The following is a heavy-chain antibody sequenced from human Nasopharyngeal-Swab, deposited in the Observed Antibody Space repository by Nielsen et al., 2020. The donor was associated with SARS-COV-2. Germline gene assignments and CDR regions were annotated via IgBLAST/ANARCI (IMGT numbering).Heavy chain of an antibody. Sequence: SETLSLTYAVYGGSFSGHYWSWIRQPPGKGLEWIGEINHSGSTNYNPSLKSRVTISVDTSKNQFSLKLSSVTAADTAVYYCARGDYDYVWGSYRSEERWFDPWGQGTLVTVSS. V-gene: IGHV4-34*01. J-gene: IGHJ5*02. CDR2: INHSGST. CDR1: GGSFSGHY. CDR3: ARGDYDYVWGSYRSEERWFDP. D-gene: IGHD3-16*02.